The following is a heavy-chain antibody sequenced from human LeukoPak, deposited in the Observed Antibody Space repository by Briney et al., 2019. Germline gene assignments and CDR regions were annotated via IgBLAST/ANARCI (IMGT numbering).Heavy chain of an antibody. Sequence: PGGSLRLSCAASGFTFSSYGMHWVRQAPGKGLEWVSSISSSSSYIYYADSVKGRFTISRDNSNNTLYLQMNSLRADDTAIYYCAKSGLNRFDYWGQGTLVTVSS. V-gene: IGHV3-21*04. CDR2: ISSSSSYI. CDR3: AKSGLNRFDY. J-gene: IGHJ4*02. CDR1: GFTFSSYG. D-gene: IGHD2-15*01.